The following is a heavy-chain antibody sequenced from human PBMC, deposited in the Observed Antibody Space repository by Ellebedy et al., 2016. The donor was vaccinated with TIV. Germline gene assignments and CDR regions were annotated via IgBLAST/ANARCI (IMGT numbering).Heavy chain of an antibody. CDR3: ARSIGDYGDSQGYYYGMDV. Sequence: AASVKVSCKASGYTFTNYYMHCPRQAPGQGLEWMGIINPSGGSTTYAQNLQGRVTMTRDTSTSTVYMELSSLRSDDTAVYYCARSIGDYGDSQGYYYGMDVWGQGTTVTVSS. D-gene: IGHD4-17*01. J-gene: IGHJ6*02. CDR2: INPSGGST. V-gene: IGHV1-46*04. CDR1: GYTFTNYY.